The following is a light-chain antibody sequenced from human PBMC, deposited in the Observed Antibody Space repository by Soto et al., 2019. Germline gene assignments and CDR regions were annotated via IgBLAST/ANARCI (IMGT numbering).Light chain of an antibody. CDR3: QQYQIDWT. J-gene: IGKJ1*01. Sequence: DIQMTQSPSTLSASLGDRGTISCRASQSLSNRSAWYQQKPGTAPKLLIYHASTLESGVPSRFSGSGSGTEFTLTISRLQADDFATYYCQQYQIDWTFGQGTKVDIK. CDR2: HAS. CDR1: QSLSNR. V-gene: IGKV1-5*01.